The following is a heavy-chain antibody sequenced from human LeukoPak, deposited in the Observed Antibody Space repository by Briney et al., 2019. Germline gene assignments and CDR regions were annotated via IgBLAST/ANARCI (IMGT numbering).Heavy chain of an antibody. D-gene: IGHD6-19*01. J-gene: IGHJ4*02. CDR2: INPNSGGT. CDR1: GYTFTGYY. Sequence: ASVKVSCKASGYTFTGYYMHWVRQAPGQGLEWMGWINPNSGGTNYAQKFQGRVTMTRDTSISTAYMELSRLRSDDTAVYYCAREDSSGWYIPFDYWGQGTLVTVSS. V-gene: IGHV1-2*02. CDR3: AREDSSGWYIPFDY.